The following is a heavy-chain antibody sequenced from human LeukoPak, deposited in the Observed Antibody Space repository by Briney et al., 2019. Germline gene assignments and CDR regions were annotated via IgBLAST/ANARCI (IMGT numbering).Heavy chain of an antibody. CDR2: INPNSGGT. J-gene: IGHJ4*02. CDR1: GYTFTGYY. Sequence: ASVTVSCTASGYTFTGYYMHWVRQAPGQGLEWMGWINPNSGGTNYAQKFQGRVTMTRDTSISTAYMELSRLRSDGTAVYYCARDRPSPRYYFDYWGQGTLVTVSS. CDR3: ARDRPSPRYYFDY. V-gene: IGHV1-2*02.